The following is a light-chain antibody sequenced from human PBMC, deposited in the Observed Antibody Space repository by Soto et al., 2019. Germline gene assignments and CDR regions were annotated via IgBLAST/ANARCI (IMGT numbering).Light chain of an antibody. V-gene: IGKV1-5*01. CDR1: QSIGSW. J-gene: IGKJ1*01. CDR2: AAS. CDR3: QQYNHCPRT. Sequence: DIEMTQSPSTLSASVGDRVTIPCRASQSIGSWLAWYQQKPGKAPSLLIYAASTWHSGVPSRFSGSGSGTDFTLTISSLQPEDFAVYYCQQYNHCPRTFGQGTKVDIK.